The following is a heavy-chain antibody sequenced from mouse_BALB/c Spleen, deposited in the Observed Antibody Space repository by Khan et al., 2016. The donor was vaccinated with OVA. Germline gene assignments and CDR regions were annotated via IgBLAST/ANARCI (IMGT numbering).Heavy chain of an antibody. CDR1: GYSFTDYN. V-gene: IGHV1S135*01. CDR2: IDPYNGDT. CDR3: ALIYYDGTGFDY. D-gene: IGHD1-1*01. Sequence: EVQLQESGPELVKPGASVKVSCKASGYSFTDYNMYWVKQSHGKSLEWIGYIDPYNGDTNYNQKFKGKATLTVDKSSSTAFMHLNSLTSEDSAVYYCALIYYDGTGFDYWGQGTTLTVSS. J-gene: IGHJ2*01.